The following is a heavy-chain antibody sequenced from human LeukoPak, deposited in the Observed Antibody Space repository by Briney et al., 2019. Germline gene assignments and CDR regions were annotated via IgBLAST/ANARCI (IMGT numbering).Heavy chain of an antibody. V-gene: IGHV1-18*01. CDR1: GYTFINYG. Sequence: ASVKVSCKASGYTFINYGISWVRQAPGQGPEWMGWISGYNGNTKYEEKLQGRVTMTTDTSTSTVYMELRSLRSDDTAVYYCARDGSGSYYNVAWFDPWGQGTLVAVSS. D-gene: IGHD3-10*01. CDR3: ARDGSGSYYNVAWFDP. CDR2: ISGYNGNT. J-gene: IGHJ5*02.